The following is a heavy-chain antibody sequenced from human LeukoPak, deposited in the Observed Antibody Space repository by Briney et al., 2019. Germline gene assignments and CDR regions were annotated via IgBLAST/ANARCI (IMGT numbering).Heavy chain of an antibody. CDR2: ISGSGGGT. CDR1: GFTFSNYA. Sequence: GGSLRLSCAASGFTFSNYAMSWVRQAPGKGLEWVSAISGSGGGTYYADSVKGRFTISRDNSKNSLYLQMNSLRAEDTAVYYCAKDHGGTWYFYVNWGQGTMVTVSS. CDR3: AKDHGGTWYFYVN. J-gene: IGHJ4*02. D-gene: IGHD2-15*01. V-gene: IGHV3-23*01.